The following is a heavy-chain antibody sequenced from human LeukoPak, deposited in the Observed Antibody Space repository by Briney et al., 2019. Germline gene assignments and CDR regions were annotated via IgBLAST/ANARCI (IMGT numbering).Heavy chain of an antibody. Sequence: SETLSLTCTVSGYSISSGYYWGWIRQPPGKGLEWIGSIYHSGSTYYNPSLKSRVTISVGTSKNQFSLKLSSVTAADTVVYYCARDDSGYYYWGQGTLVTVSS. CDR2: IYHSGST. D-gene: IGHD3-22*01. J-gene: IGHJ4*02. V-gene: IGHV4-38-2*02. CDR1: GYSISSGYY. CDR3: ARDDSGYYY.